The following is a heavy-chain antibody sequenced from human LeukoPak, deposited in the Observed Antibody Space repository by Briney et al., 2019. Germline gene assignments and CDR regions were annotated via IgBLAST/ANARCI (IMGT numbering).Heavy chain of an antibody. V-gene: IGHV4-39*01. J-gene: IGHJ4*02. CDR2: IYYSGST. CDR3: ARQLGYCSSTSCYADKVDY. Sequence: NASETLSLTCTVSGGSISSSSYYWGWIRQPPGKGLEWIGSIYYSGSTYYNPSLKSRVTISVDTSKNQFSPKLSSVTAADTAVYYCARQLGYCSSTSCYADKVDYWGQGTLVTVSS. D-gene: IGHD2-2*01. CDR1: GGSISSSSYY.